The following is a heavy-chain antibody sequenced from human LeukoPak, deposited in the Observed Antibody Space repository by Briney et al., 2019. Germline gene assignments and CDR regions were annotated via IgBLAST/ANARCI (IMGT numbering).Heavy chain of an antibody. CDR1: GYTFTSYD. CDR2: MNPVSANT. CDR3: ARGGGYSYGALDY. J-gene: IGHJ4*02. Sequence: ASVTVSFKASGYTFTSYDINWVRQATGQGLEWMGWMNPVSANTGYAQKFQGRVTITRNTSISTAYMELSSLRSEDTAVYYCARGGGYSYGALDYCGQGTPVTVSS. V-gene: IGHV1-8*03. D-gene: IGHD5-18*01.